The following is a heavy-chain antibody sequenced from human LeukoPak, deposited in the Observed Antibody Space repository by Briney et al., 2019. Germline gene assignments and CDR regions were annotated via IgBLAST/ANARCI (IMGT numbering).Heavy chain of an antibody. D-gene: IGHD6-19*01. J-gene: IGHJ4*02. CDR1: GFTFSSYG. Sequence: PGGSLRLSCAASGFTFSSYGMHWVRQAPGKGLEWVAVISYDGSNKYYADSVKGRFTISRDNSKNTLYLQMNSLRAEDTAVYYCAKDHGDSSGWYCLDYWGQGTLVTVSS. CDR2: ISYDGSNK. V-gene: IGHV3-30*18. CDR3: AKDHGDSSGWYCLDY.